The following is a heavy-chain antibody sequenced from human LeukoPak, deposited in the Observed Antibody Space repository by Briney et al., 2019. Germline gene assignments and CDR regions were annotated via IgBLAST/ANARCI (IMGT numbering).Heavy chain of an antibody. CDR2: IYYSGST. J-gene: IGHJ5*02. CDR1: GGSISSSSYY. Sequence: SETLSLTCTVSGGSISSSSYYWGWIRQPPGKGLEWIGSIYYSGSTYYNPSLKSRVTISVDTSKNQFSLKLSSVTAADTAVYYCARQKATVTHNWFDPWGQGTLVTVSS. D-gene: IGHD4-11*01. V-gene: IGHV4-39*01. CDR3: ARQKATVTHNWFDP.